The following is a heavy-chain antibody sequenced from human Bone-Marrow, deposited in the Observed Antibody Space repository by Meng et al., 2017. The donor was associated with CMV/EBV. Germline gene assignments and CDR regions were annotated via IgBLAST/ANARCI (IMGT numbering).Heavy chain of an antibody. CDR1: GFAFSSYW. V-gene: IGHV3-7*01. Sequence: ETLSLTCAASGFAFSSYWMSWVRQAPGKGPQWVANIKHDGSEKYYVDSAKGRFTISRDNAKNSLYLQMSSLRAGDSAVYYCASGSRTASHPWGQGTLVTVSS. CDR3: ASGSRTASHP. D-gene: IGHD1-1*01. CDR2: IKHDGSEK. J-gene: IGHJ5*02.